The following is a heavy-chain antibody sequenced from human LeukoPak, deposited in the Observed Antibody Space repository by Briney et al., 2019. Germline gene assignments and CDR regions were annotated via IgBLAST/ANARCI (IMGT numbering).Heavy chain of an antibody. Sequence: PGGSLRLSCAASGFTFSSYSMNWVRQAPGKGLEWVSSISSSSSYIYYADSVKGRFTISRDNAKNSLYLQMNSLRAEDTAVYYCANLEGSGYETAPLDYWGQGTLVTVSS. V-gene: IGHV3-21*01. CDR3: ANLEGSGYETAPLDY. D-gene: IGHD5-12*01. CDR2: ISSSSSYI. J-gene: IGHJ4*02. CDR1: GFTFSSYS.